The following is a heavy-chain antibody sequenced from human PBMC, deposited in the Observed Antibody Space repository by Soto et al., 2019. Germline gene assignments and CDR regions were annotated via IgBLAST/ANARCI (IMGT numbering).Heavy chain of an antibody. V-gene: IGHV4-34*01. CDR1: GGSFSGYY. J-gene: IGHJ6*02. CDR3: ARGGMLPNYCYGMDV. D-gene: IGHD3-16*01. Sequence: SETLSLTCAVYGGSFSGYYWSWIRQPPGKGLEWIGEINHSGSTNYNPSLKSRVTISVDTSKNQFSLKLSSVTAADTAVYYCARGGMLPNYCYGMDVWGQGTTVTVSS. CDR2: INHSGST.